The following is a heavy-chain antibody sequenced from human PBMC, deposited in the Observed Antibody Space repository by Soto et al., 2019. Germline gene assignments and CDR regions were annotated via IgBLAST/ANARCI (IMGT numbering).Heavy chain of an antibody. CDR3: ATIIIPAATNFY. V-gene: IGHV3-23*01. D-gene: IGHD2-2*01. CDR1: GITFTAYA. J-gene: IGHJ4*02. Sequence: EVQLLESGGGLVQPGGSLRLSCAASGITFTAYAMSWVRQAPGKGLEWVSSINGSGGSTYYADSVKGRLTISRDNSKNTLYLQMSSLRAEDTAVYYCATIIIPAATNFYWGQGTLVTVSS. CDR2: INGSGGST.